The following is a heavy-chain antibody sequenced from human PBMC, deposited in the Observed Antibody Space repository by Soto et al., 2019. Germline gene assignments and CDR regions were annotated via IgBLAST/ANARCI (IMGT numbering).Heavy chain of an antibody. CDR2: ISISNFI. V-gene: IGHV3-21*01. CDR3: ATPMALPGSDY. CDR1: GFTFSNYN. J-gene: IGHJ4*02. D-gene: IGHD5-12*01. Sequence: GGSLRLSCAASGFTFSNYNINWVRQAPGKGLEWVSSISISNFIYYAASVKGRFTISRDNAKNSLYLQMNSLRVEDTAVYYCATPMALPGSDYWGQGALVTVSS.